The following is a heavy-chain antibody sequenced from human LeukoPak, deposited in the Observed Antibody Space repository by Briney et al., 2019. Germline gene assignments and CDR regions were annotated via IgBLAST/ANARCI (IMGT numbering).Heavy chain of an antibody. J-gene: IGHJ4*02. CDR3: AIYDYGGILFDY. V-gene: IGHV4-30-4*08. CDR1: GGFLSRGDYY. CDR2: IYYSGST. Sequence: PSQTLSLTCTLSGGFLSRGDYYWSWIRQPPGKGLGWIGYIYYSGSTYYNPSLKSRVTISVDTTKNQFSLKLSSVPAADAALYYCAIYDYGGILFDYSGRRTLWTVSS. D-gene: IGHD4-23*01.